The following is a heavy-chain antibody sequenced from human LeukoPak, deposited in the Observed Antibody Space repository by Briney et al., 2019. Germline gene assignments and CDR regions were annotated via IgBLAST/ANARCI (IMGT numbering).Heavy chain of an antibody. CDR1: GGSISSYY. J-gene: IGHJ3*02. CDR3: ARNIAVAGLHAFDI. V-gene: IGHV4-59*08. D-gene: IGHD6-19*01. CDR2: IYYSGST. Sequence: SETLSLTCTVSGGSISSYYWSWIRQPPGKGLEWIGDIYYSGSTNYNPSLKSRVTISVDTSKNQLSLKLSSVTAADTAVYYCARNIAVAGLHAFDIWGQGTMVTVSS.